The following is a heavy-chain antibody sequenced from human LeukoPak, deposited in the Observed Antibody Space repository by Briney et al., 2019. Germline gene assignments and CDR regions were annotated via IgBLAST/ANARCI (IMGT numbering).Heavy chain of an antibody. CDR2: ISFDGTNQ. V-gene: IGHV3-30*04. CDR3: ARDFGDSICNYCDH. D-gene: IGHD2-21*02. CDR1: GFNFNTYS. J-gene: IGHJ5*02. Sequence: GRSLRLSCTASGFNFNTYSIHWVRRSPGKGLEWVAVISFDGTNQYYGDSVKGRFTISRDNSKNTVDLQVNSLRVDDSGVYFCARDFGDSICNYCDHWGQGTLVTVSS.